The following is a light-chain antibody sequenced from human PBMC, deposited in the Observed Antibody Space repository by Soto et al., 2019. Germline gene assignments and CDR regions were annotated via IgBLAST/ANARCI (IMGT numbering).Light chain of an antibody. CDR2: DVN. V-gene: IGLV2-11*01. CDR3: CSYAGSYTYV. J-gene: IGLJ1*01. Sequence: QSVLTQPRSVSGSPGQSVTISCTGTSXDVGGYNYVSWYQQHPGKAPKLVIYDVNRRPSGVPDRFSGSKSGNTASLTISGLQAEDEADYYCCSYAGSYTYVFGTGTKVTVL. CDR1: SXDVGGYNY.